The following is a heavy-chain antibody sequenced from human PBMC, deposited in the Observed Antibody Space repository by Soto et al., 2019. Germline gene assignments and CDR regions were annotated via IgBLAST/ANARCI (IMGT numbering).Heavy chain of an antibody. V-gene: IGHV3-49*03. Sequence: EVQLVESGGGLVQPGRSLRLSCTASGFTFGDYAMSWFRQAPGKGLEWVGFIRSKAYGGTTEYAASVKGRFTISRDDSKSIAYLQMNSLKTEDTAVYYCTRDPLMITFGGVIVNGYYFDYWGQGTLVTVSS. CDR1: GFTFGDYA. J-gene: IGHJ4*02. D-gene: IGHD3-16*02. CDR2: IRSKAYGGTT. CDR3: TRDPLMITFGGVIVNGYYFDY.